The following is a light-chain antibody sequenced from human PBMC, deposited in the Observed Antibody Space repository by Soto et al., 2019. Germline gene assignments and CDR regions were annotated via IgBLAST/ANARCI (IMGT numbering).Light chain of an antibody. Sequence: EIVLTQSPGVLSLSPGERSTLSCRASQSVSSYLAWYQQKPGQAPRLLIYDASNRATGIPARFSGSGSGTDFTLTISSLEPEEFAVYYCQQRSNWPRTVGQGTKVDIK. V-gene: IGKV3-11*01. J-gene: IGKJ1*01. CDR3: QQRSNWPRT. CDR2: DAS. CDR1: QSVSSY.